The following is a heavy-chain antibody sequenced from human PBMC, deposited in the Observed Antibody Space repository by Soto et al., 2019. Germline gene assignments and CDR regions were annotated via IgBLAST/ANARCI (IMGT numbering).Heavy chain of an antibody. Sequence: QVQLQESGPGLVKPSETLSLTCTVSGGSISSYYWTWIRQPPGKGLEWIGFMYNSGSTHYNPSLKGRLPISLDTSKTQFSLNLRSVTAADTAVYYCASMGYHYGSGSYPLDYWGQGTLVTVSS. CDR3: ASMGYHYGSGSYPLDY. J-gene: IGHJ4*02. V-gene: IGHV4-59*08. D-gene: IGHD3-10*01. CDR2: MYNSGST. CDR1: GGSISSYY.